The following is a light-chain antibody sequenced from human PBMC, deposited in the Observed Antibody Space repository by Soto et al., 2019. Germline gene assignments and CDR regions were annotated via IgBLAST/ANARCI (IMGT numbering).Light chain of an antibody. CDR3: QQRSNWPPIT. J-gene: IGKJ5*01. V-gene: IGKV3D-20*02. CDR1: QSVSSSY. CDR2: GAS. Sequence: EIVLTQSPGTLSLSPWERATLSCRASQSVSSSYLAWYQQKPGQAPRLLIYGASSRATGIPDRFSGSGSGTDFTLTISRLEPEDFAVYYCQQRSNWPPITFGQGTRLEIK.